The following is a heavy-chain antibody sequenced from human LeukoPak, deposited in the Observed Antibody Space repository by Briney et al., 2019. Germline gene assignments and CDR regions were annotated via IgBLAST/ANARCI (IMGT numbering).Heavy chain of an antibody. D-gene: IGHD3-22*01. CDR3: ARSYYDSSGYYQHADY. CDR1: GFTFSSYW. J-gene: IGHJ4*02. CDR2: IKRDGSEK. V-gene: IGHV3-7*01. Sequence: GGSLRLSCAASGFTFSSYWMNWVRRAPGKGLEWVANIKRDGSEKYYVDSVRGRFTISRDNAKNSLFLQMSSLRAEDTAVYYCARSYYDSSGYYQHADYWGQGTLVTVSS.